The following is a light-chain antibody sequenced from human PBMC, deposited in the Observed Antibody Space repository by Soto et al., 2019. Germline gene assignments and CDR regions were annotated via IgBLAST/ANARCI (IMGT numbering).Light chain of an antibody. CDR1: QSVSSSY. CDR3: QQYGSSPWT. J-gene: IGKJ1*01. CDR2: GAS. V-gene: IGKV3-20*01. Sequence: EIVLTQSPGTLSLSPGERATLSCRASQSVSSSYLAWYQQKPGQAPRLLIYGASSRATGIPDRFSGSGSGTDFNLTISRLEPEDCAVYYCQQYGSSPWTVGQGTKVEIK.